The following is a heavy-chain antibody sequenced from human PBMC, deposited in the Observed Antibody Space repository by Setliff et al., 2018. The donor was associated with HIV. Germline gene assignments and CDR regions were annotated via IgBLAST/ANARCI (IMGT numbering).Heavy chain of an antibody. CDR2: IHTSGTT. V-gene: IGHV4-4*08. Sequence: SETLSLTCTVSGDSSSNDYWTWVRQPPGKGLEWIGNIHTSGTTKYNPSLNSRVTISVDMSKSQFSLKLSSVTAADTAVYYCARLRGLNLEPFDYWGQGTLVTVSS. D-gene: IGHD1-1*01. CDR3: ARLRGLNLEPFDY. CDR1: GDSSSNDY. J-gene: IGHJ4*02.